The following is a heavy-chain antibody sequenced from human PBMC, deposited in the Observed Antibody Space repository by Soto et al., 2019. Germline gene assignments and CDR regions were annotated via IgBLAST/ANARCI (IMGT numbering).Heavy chain of an antibody. CDR1: GGSFSGYY. D-gene: IGHD2-2*02. Sequence: SETLSLTCAVYGGSFSGYYWSWIRQPPGKGLEWIGEINHSGSTNYNPSLKSRVTISVDTSKNQFSLKLSSVTAADTAVYYCARGRSVVVVPAAIDRYNWFDPSGQGTLVTVSS. CDR3: ARGRSVVVVPAAIDRYNWFDP. J-gene: IGHJ5*02. CDR2: INHSGST. V-gene: IGHV4-34*01.